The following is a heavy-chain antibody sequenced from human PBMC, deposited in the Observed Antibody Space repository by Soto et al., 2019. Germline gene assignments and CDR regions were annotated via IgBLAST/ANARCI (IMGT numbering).Heavy chain of an antibody. CDR2: IFHSGNT. CDR3: ERGPTGTFYSGLWFDY. D-gene: IGHD2-21*01. V-gene: IGHV4-4*02. CDR1: GGSINSNNW. Sequence: SETLSLTCAVSGGSINSNNWWSWVRQPPGKGLEWIGHIFHSGNTNYNPSLKSRINISIDKSKNQISLKLSSVTAADTAVYYCERGPTGTFYSGLWFDYWGQGTLVTVSS. J-gene: IGHJ4*02.